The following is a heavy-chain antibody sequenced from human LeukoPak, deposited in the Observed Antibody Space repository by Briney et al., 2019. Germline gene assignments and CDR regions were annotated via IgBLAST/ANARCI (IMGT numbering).Heavy chain of an antibody. V-gene: IGHV3-23*01. D-gene: IGHD4-17*01. CDR3: AKVNGDYGRNWFDP. CDR2: ISGSGGST. CDR1: GFTFSSYA. J-gene: IGHJ5*02. Sequence: GGSLRLSCAASGFTFSSYAMSWVRLAPGKGLEWVSAISGSGGSTYYADSVKGRFTISRDNSKNTLYLQMNSLRAEDTAVYYCAKVNGDYGRNWFDPWGQGTLVTVSS.